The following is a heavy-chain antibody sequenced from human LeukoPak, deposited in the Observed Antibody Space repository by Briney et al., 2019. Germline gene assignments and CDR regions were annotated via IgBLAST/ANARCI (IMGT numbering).Heavy chain of an antibody. J-gene: IGHJ4*02. CDR1: GDSISSSY. D-gene: IGHD6-19*01. CDR2: IHTSGST. Sequence: SETPSLTCTVSGDSISSSYWGWIRQPAGKGLEWIGRIHTSGSTYYSPSLKSRVTMSVDTSTNQFSLKLGSVTAADTAMYYCARVRLGRGLDYWGQGTLVTVSS. CDR3: ARVRLGRGLDY. V-gene: IGHV4-4*07.